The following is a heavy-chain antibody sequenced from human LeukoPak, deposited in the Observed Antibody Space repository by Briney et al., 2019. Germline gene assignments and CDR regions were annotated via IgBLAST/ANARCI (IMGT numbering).Heavy chain of an antibody. CDR1: GFTFSSYG. CDR2: IRYDGNNK. CDR3: ARYEPSWQCPDY. V-gene: IGHV3-30*02. Sequence: GGSLRLSCAASGFTFSSYGMHWVRQAPGKGLEWVAFIRYDGNNKNYADSVRGRFTISRDNSKNTVYLQMNSLRAEDTAVYYCARYEPSWQCPDYWGQGTLVTVSS. J-gene: IGHJ4*02. D-gene: IGHD6-19*01.